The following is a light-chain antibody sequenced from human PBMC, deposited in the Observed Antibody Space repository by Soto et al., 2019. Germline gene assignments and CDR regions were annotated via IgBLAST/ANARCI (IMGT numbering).Light chain of an antibody. Sequence: DIQLTQSPSTLSASVGDRVTITCRASQSVTDWVAWYQQKPGKAPKLLIYDASSLQSGVPSRFSGSGSGTEFSLTICSLQPDDFATYYCQQYYRSCTFGQGTKVEIK. J-gene: IGKJ2*02. V-gene: IGKV1-5*01. CDR2: DAS. CDR3: QQYYRSCT. CDR1: QSVTDW.